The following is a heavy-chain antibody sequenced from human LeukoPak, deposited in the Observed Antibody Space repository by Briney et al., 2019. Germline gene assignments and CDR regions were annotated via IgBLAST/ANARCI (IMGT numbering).Heavy chain of an antibody. CDR1: GFTFNDYA. CDR3: AKDYYYDSSGYTYFDY. Sequence: PGGSLRLSCVASGFTFNDYAMHWVRQAPGKGLEWVSGISWNSGTIGYADSVKGRLTISRDNAKNSLYLQMNSLRAEDMAFYYCAKDYYYDSSGYTYFDYWGQGALVTVSS. V-gene: IGHV3-9*03. D-gene: IGHD3-22*01. J-gene: IGHJ4*02. CDR2: ISWNSGTI.